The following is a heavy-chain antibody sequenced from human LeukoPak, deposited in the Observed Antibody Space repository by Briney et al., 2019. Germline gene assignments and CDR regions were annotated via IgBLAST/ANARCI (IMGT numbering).Heavy chain of an antibody. V-gene: IGHV4-39*01. CDR1: GGSISDINYY. J-gene: IGHJ4*02. Sequence: SETLSLTCTVSGGSISDINYYWGWIRQPPGKGREWIASSYYSGSTYYNPSLKSRVTISVDTSKKQFSLKLSSVTAADTAVYYCARIDFYGSGNYYFDYWGQGTLVTVSS. CDR2: SYYSGST. D-gene: IGHD3-10*01. CDR3: ARIDFYGSGNYYFDY.